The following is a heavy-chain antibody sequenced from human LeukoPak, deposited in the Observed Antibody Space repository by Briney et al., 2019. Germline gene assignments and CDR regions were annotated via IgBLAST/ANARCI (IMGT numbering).Heavy chain of an antibody. Sequence: SETLSLTCTVSGGSISSGGYYWSWIRQHPGKGLEWIGYIHYSGNTYYNPSLKSRVTISVDTSKNQFSLKLSSVTAADTAVYHCASEYCSSTRCGVNSWGQGTLVTVSS. CDR3: ASEYCSSTRCGVNS. D-gene: IGHD2-2*01. J-gene: IGHJ4*02. CDR1: GGSISSGGYY. CDR2: IHYSGNT. V-gene: IGHV4-31*03.